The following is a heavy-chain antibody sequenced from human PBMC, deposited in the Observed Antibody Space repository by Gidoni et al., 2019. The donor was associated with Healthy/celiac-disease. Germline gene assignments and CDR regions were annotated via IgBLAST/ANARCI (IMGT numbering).Heavy chain of an antibody. CDR1: AGTFSSYA. CDR2: IIPIFGTA. J-gene: IGHJ4*02. Sequence: QVQLVQSGAEVKKPGSSVKVSCHASAGTFSSYAISWVRQAPGQGLEWMGGIIPIFGTANYAQKFQGRVTITADKSTSTAYMELSSLRSEDTAVYYCARDLGYSGYDFYFDYWGQGTLVTVSS. CDR3: ARDLGYSGYDFYFDY. V-gene: IGHV1-69*06. D-gene: IGHD5-12*01.